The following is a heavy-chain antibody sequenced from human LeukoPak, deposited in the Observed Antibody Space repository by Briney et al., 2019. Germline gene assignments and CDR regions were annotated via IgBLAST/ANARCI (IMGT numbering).Heavy chain of an antibody. CDR2: ISNSGST. J-gene: IGHJ4*02. Sequence: SETLSLTCTVSGGSISSDFWSWIRQPPGKRLEWLGYISNSGSTNYNPSLKSRVSISVDTSKNQFSLKLSSVIAVDTAVYHCARDRSYCTSSGCYRGIDYWGQGTLVTVSS. CDR3: ARDRSYCTSSGCYRGIDY. V-gene: IGHV4-59*01. D-gene: IGHD2-2*02. CDR1: GGSISSDF.